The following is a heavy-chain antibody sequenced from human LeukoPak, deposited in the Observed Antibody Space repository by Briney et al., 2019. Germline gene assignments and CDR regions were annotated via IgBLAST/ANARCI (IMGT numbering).Heavy chain of an antibody. V-gene: IGHV4-34*01. J-gene: IGHJ4*02. CDR1: GGSFSGYY. CDR2: INHSGST. Sequence: SETLSLTCAVYGGSFSGYYWSWIRQPPGKGLEWIGEINHSGSTNYNPSLKSRVTISVDTSKNQFSLKLSSVTAADTAVYYCARGTMSYYFDYWGQGTLVTVSS. D-gene: IGHD3-10*02. CDR3: ARGTMSYYFDY.